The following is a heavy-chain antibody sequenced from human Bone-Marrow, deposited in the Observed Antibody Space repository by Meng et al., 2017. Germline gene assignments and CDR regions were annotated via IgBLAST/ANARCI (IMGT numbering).Heavy chain of an antibody. D-gene: IGHD6-19*01. CDR3: ARGPHYMSYSSGWYYFDY. J-gene: IGHJ4*02. V-gene: IGHV4-38-2*01. CDR1: GYSISSGYY. CDR2: IYHSGST. Sequence: SETLSLTCAVSGYSISSGYYWGWIRQPPGKGLEWIGSIYHSGSTYYNPSLKSRVTISVDTSRNQFSLKLSSVTAADTAVYYCARGPHYMSYSSGWYYFDYWGQGTLVTVSS.